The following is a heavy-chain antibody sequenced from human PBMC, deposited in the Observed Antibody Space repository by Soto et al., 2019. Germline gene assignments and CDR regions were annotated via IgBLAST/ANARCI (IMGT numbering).Heavy chain of an antibody. CDR1: GYPYTSYG. D-gene: IGHD5-18*01. Sequence: QVQLVQSGAEVKKPGASVKVSCKASGYPYTSYGISWVRQAPGQGLEWMGWISAYNGNTNYAQKLQARVTMTTDTSTSTADMELRSLRSDDTAVYYCARPRGYSYGFDYWGQGTLVTVSS. V-gene: IGHV1-18*01. J-gene: IGHJ4*02. CDR2: ISAYNGNT. CDR3: ARPRGYSYGFDY.